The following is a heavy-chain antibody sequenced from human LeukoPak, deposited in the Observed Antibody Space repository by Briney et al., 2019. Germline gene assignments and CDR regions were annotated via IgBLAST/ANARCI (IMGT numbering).Heavy chain of an antibody. Sequence: SETLSLTCTVSGGSISSSSYYWGWIRQPPGKGLEWIGSIYYSGSTYYNPSLKSRVTISVDTSKNQFSLKLSSVTAADTAVYYCARVDGPFDIWGQGTMVTVSS. V-gene: IGHV4-39*01. CDR2: IYYSGST. D-gene: IGHD5-24*01. CDR1: GGSISSSSYY. J-gene: IGHJ3*02. CDR3: ARVDGPFDI.